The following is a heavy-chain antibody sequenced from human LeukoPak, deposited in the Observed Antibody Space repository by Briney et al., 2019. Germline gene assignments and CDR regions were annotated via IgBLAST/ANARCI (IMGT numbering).Heavy chain of an antibody. CDR3: ARGRVSSSSWSSTYYYYFYIDV. D-gene: IGHD6-13*01. CDR2: IDHTGST. V-gene: IGHV4-59*11. CDR1: GDSISMHY. J-gene: IGHJ6*03. Sequence: PAETLSLTCSVSGDSISMHYWSWIRQPPGKGLEWIGYIDHTGSTNYNASLNSRVTISRDMSKNHFSLELSSVTAADTAVYFCARGRVSSSSWSSTYYYYFYIDVWGKGPTVTVSS.